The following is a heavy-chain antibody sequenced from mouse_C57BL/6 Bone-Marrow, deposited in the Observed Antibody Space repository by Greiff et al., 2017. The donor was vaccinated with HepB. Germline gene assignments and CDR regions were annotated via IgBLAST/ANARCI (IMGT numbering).Heavy chain of an antibody. CDR1: GYTFTSYW. CDR3: AREGPITTVVATDYYAMDY. J-gene: IGHJ4*01. D-gene: IGHD1-1*01. V-gene: IGHV1-72*01. Sequence: QVQLQQPGAELVKPGASVKLSCKASGYTFTSYWMHWVKQRPGRGLEWIGRIDPNSGGTKYNEKFKSKATLTVDKPSSTAYMQLSSLTSEDSAVYYCAREGPITTVVATDYYAMDYWGQGTSVTVSS. CDR2: IDPNSGGT.